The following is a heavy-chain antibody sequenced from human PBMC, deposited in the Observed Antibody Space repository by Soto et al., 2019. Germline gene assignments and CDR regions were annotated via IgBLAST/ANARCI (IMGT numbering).Heavy chain of an antibody. CDR3: TTDRQQWLVHYGMDV. J-gene: IGHJ6*02. V-gene: IGHV3-15*07. CDR1: GFTFSHAW. CDR2: IKTKSDGGTT. Sequence: PGGSLRLSCAASGFTFSHAWMNWVRQAPGKGLEWVGRIKTKSDGGTTDYAAPVKGRFTISRDDSKNTLYLQMNSLKTEDTAVYYCTTDRQQWLVHYGMDVWGQGTTVTVSS. D-gene: IGHD6-19*01.